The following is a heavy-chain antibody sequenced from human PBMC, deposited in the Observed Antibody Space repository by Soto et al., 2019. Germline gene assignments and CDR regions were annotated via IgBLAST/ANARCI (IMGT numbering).Heavy chain of an antibody. Sequence: EVQLVQSGAEVKKPGESLKISCKGSGYSFTDFWIGWVRQMPGKGLEWMGIIYPGDSETRYSPSFQGQVTISVDKSISPAYLQWSSLKASDTAIYYCARHPYCSSTTCRRCDYWGQGTLVTVSS. CDR1: GYSFTDFW. CDR3: ARHPYCSSTTCRRCDY. CDR2: IYPGDSET. D-gene: IGHD2-2*01. J-gene: IGHJ4*02. V-gene: IGHV5-51*01.